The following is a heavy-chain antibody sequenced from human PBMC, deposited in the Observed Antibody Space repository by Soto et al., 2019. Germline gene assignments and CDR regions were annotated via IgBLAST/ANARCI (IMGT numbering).Heavy chain of an antibody. CDR2: IRSKAYGGTT. D-gene: IGHD2-21*01. Sequence: GGSLRLSCTASGFTFGDYPMSWFRQAPGKGLEWVGFIRSKAYGGTTEYAAPVKGRFTISRDDSKSIAYLQMNSLKTEDTAVYYCARAGIRTSFDYWGQGTLVTVSS. V-gene: IGHV3-49*03. CDR1: GFTFGDYP. J-gene: IGHJ4*02. CDR3: ARAGIRTSFDY.